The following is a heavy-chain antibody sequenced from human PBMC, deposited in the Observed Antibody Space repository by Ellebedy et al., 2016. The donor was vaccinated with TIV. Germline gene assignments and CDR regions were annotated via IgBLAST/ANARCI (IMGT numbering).Heavy chain of an antibody. CDR3: ARAAQPNCSGGSCYRIDY. D-gene: IGHD2-15*01. V-gene: IGHV4-61*01. J-gene: IGHJ4*02. CDR1: GFSISSGYY. Sequence: MPSETLSLTCAVSGFSISSGYYWSCIRPPPGKELEWIGYIYDSGSTNHNPSLKSRVTISVDTSKNQFSLKLSSVTAADTAVYYCARAAQPNCSGGSCYRIDYWGQGTLVTVSS. CDR2: IYDSGST.